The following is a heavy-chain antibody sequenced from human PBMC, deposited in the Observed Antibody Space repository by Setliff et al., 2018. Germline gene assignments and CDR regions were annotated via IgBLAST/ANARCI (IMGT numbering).Heavy chain of an antibody. CDR1: GFSISSGYY. CDR2: VYHTGTT. J-gene: IGHJ4*02. V-gene: IGHV4-38-2*02. D-gene: IGHD3-10*01. Sequence: PSETLSLTCTVSGFSISSGYYWGWIRQSPGKGLEWIGSVYHTGTTYYKPSLRSRVTISVDTSNNQFSLELSSVTAADTALYYCARGGGYGSGGSFHNAPFDYWGQGMLVTVSS. CDR3: ARGGGYGSGGSFHNAPFDY.